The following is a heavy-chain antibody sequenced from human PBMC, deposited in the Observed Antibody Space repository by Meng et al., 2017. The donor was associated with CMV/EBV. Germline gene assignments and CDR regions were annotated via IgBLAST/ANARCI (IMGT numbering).Heavy chain of an antibody. Sequence: TLSLTCPVSGGSISSSSYYWGWIRQPPGKGLEWIGSIYYSGSTYYNPSLKSRVTISVDTSKNQFSLKLSSVTAADTAVYYCARHVYDFWSGHPDAFDIWGQGTMVTVSS. V-gene: IGHV4-39*01. CDR1: GGSISSSSYY. D-gene: IGHD3-3*01. CDR3: ARHVYDFWSGHPDAFDI. J-gene: IGHJ3*02. CDR2: IYYSGST.